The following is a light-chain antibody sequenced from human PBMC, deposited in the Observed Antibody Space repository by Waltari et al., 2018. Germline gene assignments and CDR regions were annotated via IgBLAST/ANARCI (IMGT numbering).Light chain of an antibody. J-gene: IGLJ2*01. CDR3: AAWDDSLNGVI. CDR2: SDN. CDR1: GSNLGTNS. Sequence: QSVLTQPPSTSGTPGQRVTISCSGRGSNLGTNSVKWYQQRPGTAPKLLIYSDNHRPAGVPDRFSGSKSGTSASLAISGLQSEDEADYYCAAWDDSLNGVIFGGGTKLTVL. V-gene: IGLV1-44*01.